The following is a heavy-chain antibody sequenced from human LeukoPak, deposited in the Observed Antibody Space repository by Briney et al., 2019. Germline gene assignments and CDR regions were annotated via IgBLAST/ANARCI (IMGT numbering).Heavy chain of an antibody. CDR3: ARVGARGPYGYFDY. D-gene: IGHD1-26*01. J-gene: IGHJ4*02. Sequence: GASVKVSCKASGYTFTGYYMHWVRQAPGQGLEWMGWINPNSGGTNYAQKFQGRVTMTRDTSTSTAYMELSRLRSDDTAVYYCARVGARGPYGYFDYWGQGTLVTVSS. CDR2: INPNSGGT. CDR1: GYTFTGYY. V-gene: IGHV1-2*02.